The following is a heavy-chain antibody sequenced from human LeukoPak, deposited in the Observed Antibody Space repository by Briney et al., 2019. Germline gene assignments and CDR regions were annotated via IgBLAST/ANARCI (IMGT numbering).Heavy chain of an antibody. CDR1: GYTFTGYY. J-gene: IGHJ4*02. V-gene: IGHV1-2*04. CDR3: ARGANGDYVGGSYGY. Sequence: ASVKVSCKASGYTFTGYYMHWVRQAPGQGLEWMGWINPNSGGTNYAQKFQGWVTMTRDTSISTAYMELSRLRSDDTAEYYCARGANGDYVGGSYGYWGQGTLVTVSS. D-gene: IGHD3-16*01. CDR2: INPNSGGT.